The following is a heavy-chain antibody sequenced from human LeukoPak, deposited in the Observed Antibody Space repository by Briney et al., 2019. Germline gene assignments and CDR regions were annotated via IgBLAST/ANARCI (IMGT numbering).Heavy chain of an antibody. J-gene: IGHJ6*02. CDR3: AKDNAGFGELLGIYYYGMDV. CDR1: GFTFSSYG. V-gene: IGHV3-30*18. Sequence: GGSLRLSCAASGFTFSSYGMHWVRQAPGKGLEWVAVISYDGSNKYYADSVKGRFTISRDNSKNTLYLQMNSLRAEDTAVYYCAKDNAGFGELLGIYYYGMDVWGQRTTVTVSS. CDR2: ISYDGSNK. D-gene: IGHD3-10*01.